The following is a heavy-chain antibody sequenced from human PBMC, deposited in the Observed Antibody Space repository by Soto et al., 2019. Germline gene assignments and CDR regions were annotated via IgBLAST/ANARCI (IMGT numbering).Heavy chain of an antibody. Sequence: PGGSLRLSCAASGFTFSSYAMHWVRQAPGKGLEWVAVISYDGSNKYYADSVKGRFTISRDNSKNTLYLQMNSLRAEDTAVYYCARKIQKGGYSYGHLLYYYGMDVWGKGNTVTVSS. D-gene: IGHD5-18*01. J-gene: IGHJ6*04. CDR3: ARKIQKGGYSYGHLLYYYGMDV. V-gene: IGHV3-30-3*01. CDR1: GFTFSSYA. CDR2: ISYDGSNK.